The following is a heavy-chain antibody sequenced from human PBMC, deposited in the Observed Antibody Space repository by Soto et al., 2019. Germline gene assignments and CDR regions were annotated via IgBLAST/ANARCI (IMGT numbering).Heavy chain of an antibody. CDR3: AKGRSAALCGSGRCYFEQ. D-gene: IGHD2-21*01. CDR2: ITRNGKIT. J-gene: IGHJ4*02. Sequence: EVHLVDSGGGLAQPGRSLRLSCAASGFTFDDFAMHWVRRVPGRGLEWVSCITRNGKITGYADSVKGRFIISRVQSKNSLYLQMNSLRREDTALHYCAKGRSAALCGSGRCYFEQWGQGTQVTVSS. CDR1: GFTFDDFA. V-gene: IGHV3-9*01.